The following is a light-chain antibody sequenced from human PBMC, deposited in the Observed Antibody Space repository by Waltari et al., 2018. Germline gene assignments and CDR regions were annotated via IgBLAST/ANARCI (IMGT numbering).Light chain of an antibody. J-gene: IGLJ2*01. V-gene: IGLV2-14*03. Sequence: QSALPQPASVSGSPGQSLTISCTGTSSDVGGYNYVSWYQHHPGKAPKIMIYDVNDRPSGVSNRFSGSKSGNTASLTISGLQAEDEADYYCSSYRRSDIVVFGGGTKLTVL. CDR2: DVN. CDR1: SSDVGGYNY. CDR3: SSYRRSDIVV.